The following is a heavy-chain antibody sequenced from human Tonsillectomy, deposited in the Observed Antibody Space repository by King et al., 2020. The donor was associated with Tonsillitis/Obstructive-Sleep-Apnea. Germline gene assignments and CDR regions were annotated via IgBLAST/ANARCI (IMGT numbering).Heavy chain of an antibody. V-gene: IGHV4-31*03. CDR2: IYYSGST. D-gene: IGHD3-3*01. J-gene: IGHJ4*02. CDR3: ARSHHGYDYDLWSGYYWYFDY. Sequence: QLQESGPGLVKPSQTLSLTCTVSGGSISSGGYYWSWIRQHPGKGLEWIGYIYYSGSTYYNPSLKSRVTISVDTSKNQFSLKLSSVTAADTAVYYCARSHHGYDYDLWSGYYWYFDYWGQGTLVTVSS. CDR1: GGSISSGGYY.